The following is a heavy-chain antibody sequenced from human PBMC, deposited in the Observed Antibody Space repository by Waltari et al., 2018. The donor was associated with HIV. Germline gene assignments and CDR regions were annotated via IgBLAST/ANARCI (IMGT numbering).Heavy chain of an antibody. CDR3: TSTGGGITDY. CDR2: IKSEDDGGTT. CDR1: GFILNKAW. V-gene: IGHV3-15*01. Sequence: EVQLVESGGGLVKPGGSLRLSCAAPGFILNKAWMSWVRQAPGKGLEWVGRIKSEDDGGTTDYAAPVKGRFTISRDDSKNALYLQMNSLKTEDTALYYCTSTGGGITDYWGQGTLVTVSS. J-gene: IGHJ4*02. D-gene: IGHD2-15*01.